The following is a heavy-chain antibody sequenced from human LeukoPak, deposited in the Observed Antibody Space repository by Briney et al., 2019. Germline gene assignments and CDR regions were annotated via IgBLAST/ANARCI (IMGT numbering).Heavy chain of an antibody. V-gene: IGHV4-34*01. J-gene: IGHJ6*02. CDR1: GGSFSGYY. CDR2: INHSGST. CDR3: AKVLSSGWRPYGMDV. D-gene: IGHD6-19*01. Sequence: SETLSLTCAVYGGSFSGYYWSLIRQPPGKGLEWIGEINHSGSTNYNPSLKSRVTISVDTSKNQFSLKLSSVTAADTAVYYCAKVLSSGWRPYGMDVWGQGTTVTVSS.